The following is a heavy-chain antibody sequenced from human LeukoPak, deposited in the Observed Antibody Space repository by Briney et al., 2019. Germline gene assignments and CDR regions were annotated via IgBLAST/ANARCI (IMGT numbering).Heavy chain of an antibody. D-gene: IGHD4-17*01. CDR1: GFTFSSYG. J-gene: IGHJ4*02. V-gene: IGHV3-30*18. Sequence: GRSLRLSCAASGFTFSSYGMHWVRQAPGKGLEWAAVISYDGSNKYYADSVKGRFTISRDNSKNTLYLQMNSLRAEDTAVYYCAKEMTTVTTFSLDYWGQGTLVTVSS. CDR2: ISYDGSNK. CDR3: AKEMTTVTTFSLDY.